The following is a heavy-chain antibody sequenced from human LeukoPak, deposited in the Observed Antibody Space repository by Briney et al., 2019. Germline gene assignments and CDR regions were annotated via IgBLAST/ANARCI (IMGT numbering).Heavy chain of an antibody. CDR3: ARRASPTLDDYYYYYMDV. D-gene: IGHD3-16*01. V-gene: IGHV3-53*01. Sequence: GGSLRLSCAASGFTVSSNYMSWVRQAPGKGLEWVSVIYRGGSTYYADSVKGRFTISRDSSKNTVFLQMNSLRAEDTAVYYCARRASPTLDDYYYYYMDVWGKGTTVTVSS. CDR1: GFTVSSNY. J-gene: IGHJ6*03. CDR2: IYRGGST.